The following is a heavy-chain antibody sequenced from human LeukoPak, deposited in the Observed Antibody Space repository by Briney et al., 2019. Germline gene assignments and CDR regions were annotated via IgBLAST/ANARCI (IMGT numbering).Heavy chain of an antibody. D-gene: IGHD3-22*01. V-gene: IGHV4-39*07. CDR3: ARDNPLIVGEFDY. J-gene: IGHJ4*02. Sequence: SETLSLTCTVSGGSISSSSYYWGWIRQPPGKGLEWIGSFYYSGSTYYNPSLKSRVTISVDTSKNQFSLKLSSVTAADTAVYYCARDNPLIVGEFDYWGQGTLVTVSS. CDR2: FYYSGST. CDR1: GGSISSSSYY.